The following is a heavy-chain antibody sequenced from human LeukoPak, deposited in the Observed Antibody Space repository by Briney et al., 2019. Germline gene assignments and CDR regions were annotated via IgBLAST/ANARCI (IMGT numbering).Heavy chain of an antibody. V-gene: IGHV1-18*01. Sequence: EASVKVSCKASGYTFTSYGISWVRQAPGQGLEWMGWISAYNGNTNYAQKLQGRVTMTTDTSTSTACMELRSLRSDDTAVYYCARAYDILTKSAWYFDLWGRGTLVTVSS. CDR3: ARAYDILTKSAWYFDL. J-gene: IGHJ2*01. CDR1: GYTFTSYG. D-gene: IGHD3-9*01. CDR2: ISAYNGNT.